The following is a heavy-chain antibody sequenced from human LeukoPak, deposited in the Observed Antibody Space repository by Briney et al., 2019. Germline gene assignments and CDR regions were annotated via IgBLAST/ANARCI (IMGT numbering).Heavy chain of an antibody. D-gene: IGHD2-2*01. V-gene: IGHV1-2*02. CDR2: INHNDGDT. CDR1: GYTFTDYY. J-gene: IGHJ4*02. CDR3: ARANFLYCSSSTCLFDY. Sequence: ASVRVSCQASGYTFTDYYMHWVRQAPAQGFEWMGGINHNDGDTNCAQTFQGRVTMTRDTSISTAHMEVSRLRSDDTAVYYCARANFLYCSSSTCLFDYWGQGTLVTVSS.